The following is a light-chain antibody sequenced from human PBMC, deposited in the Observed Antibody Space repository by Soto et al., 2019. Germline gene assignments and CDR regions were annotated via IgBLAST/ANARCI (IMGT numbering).Light chain of an antibody. J-gene: IGLJ1*01. V-gene: IGLV2-14*01. Sequence: QSALTQPASVSGSPGQSITISCTGTSSDVGGYNYVSWYQHHPGKAPKLIIYEVTNRPSGVSNRFSGSKSVNTASLTISGLQAEDEADYYCISYTSGTSPYVFGTGTKLTVL. CDR2: EVT. CDR1: SSDVGGYNY. CDR3: ISYTSGTSPYV.